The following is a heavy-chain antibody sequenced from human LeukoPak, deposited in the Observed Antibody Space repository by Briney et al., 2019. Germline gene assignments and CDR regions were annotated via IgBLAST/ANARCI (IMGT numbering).Heavy chain of an antibody. J-gene: IGHJ4*02. CDR2: IIPIFGTA. D-gene: IGHD5-18*01. CDR3: AKNVRDTGTFDY. Sequence: SVKVSCKASGGTFISYAISWVRQAPGQGLEWMGGIIPIFGTANYAQKFQGRVTMTRDTSISTAYMELNSLTSEDTAVYYCAKNVRDTGTFDYWGQGTLVTVSS. CDR1: GGTFISYA. V-gene: IGHV1-69*05.